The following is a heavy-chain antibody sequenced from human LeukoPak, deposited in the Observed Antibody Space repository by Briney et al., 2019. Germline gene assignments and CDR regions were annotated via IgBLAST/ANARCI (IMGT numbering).Heavy chain of an antibody. D-gene: IGHD2-2*01. J-gene: IGHJ5*02. CDR3: ARASRIVVVPAAILNWFDP. V-gene: IGHV4-31*03. CDR1: GGSISSTGYY. CDR2: IYYSGST. Sequence: SQTLSLTCTVSGGSISSTGYYWSWIRPHPGKGLEWSGYIYYSGSTYYNPSLKSRVSLSVDTSKNQSSLKLSSVTAADTAVYYCARASRIVVVPAAILNWFDPWGQGTLVTVSS.